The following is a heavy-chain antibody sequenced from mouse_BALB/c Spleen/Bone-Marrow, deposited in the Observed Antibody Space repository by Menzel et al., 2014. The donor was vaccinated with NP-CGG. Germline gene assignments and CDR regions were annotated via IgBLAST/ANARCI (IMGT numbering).Heavy chain of an antibody. CDR2: IAPESGST. CDR3: ARRYFDV. CDR1: GYTFTSYW. J-gene: IGHJ1*01. V-gene: IGHV1S41*01. Sequence: DLVKPGASVKLSCKASGYTFTSYWINWIKQRPGQGLEWIGRIAPESGSTYYNEMFKGKATLTVDTSSSTTCIQLSSLSSEDSAVYFCARRYFDVWGAGTTVTVSS.